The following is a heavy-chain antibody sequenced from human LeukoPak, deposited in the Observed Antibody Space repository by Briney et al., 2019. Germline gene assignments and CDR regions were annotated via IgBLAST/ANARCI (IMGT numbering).Heavy chain of an antibody. CDR3: ARHPGITAAGTGFDI. D-gene: IGHD6-13*01. Sequence: SETLSLTCTVSGGXISSSTYYWGWIRQPPGKGLEWIGSIYYSGRTYYNPSLKSRLTISVDTSKNQFSLKLSSVTAADTAVYYCARHPGITAAGTGFDIWGQGTKVTVSS. CDR1: GGXISSSTYY. CDR2: IYYSGRT. J-gene: IGHJ3*02. V-gene: IGHV4-39*01.